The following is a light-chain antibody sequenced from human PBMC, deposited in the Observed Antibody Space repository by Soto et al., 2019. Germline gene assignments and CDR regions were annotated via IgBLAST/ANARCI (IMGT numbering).Light chain of an antibody. Sequence: EIVLKQSPGTLSLSPGESATLSCGASQRVSSGFLAWYQQKPGQAPRLLIYAASSRATGVPDRSSGSGSGTDFTLTISRLEPEDFGVYYCQQYGGSPFTFGRGTKVDIK. CDR1: QRVSSGF. V-gene: IGKV3-20*01. CDR3: QQYGGSPFT. CDR2: AAS. J-gene: IGKJ4*01.